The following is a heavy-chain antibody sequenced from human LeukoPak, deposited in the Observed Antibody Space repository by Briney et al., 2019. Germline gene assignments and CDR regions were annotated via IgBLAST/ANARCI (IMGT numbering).Heavy chain of an antibody. V-gene: IGHV4-59*08. CDR1: SVSISSYY. CDR3: ARHEKLGQFDY. Sequence: PSETLSLTCTVSSVSISSYYWSWIRQPPGKGLEWIGYVYYSGRANYKPPVKIPVTISMDTSKNKFSLKLSAVTAADTAAYYCARHEKLGQFDYWGQGTLVTVSS. CDR2: VYYSGRA. J-gene: IGHJ4*02. D-gene: IGHD3-10*01.